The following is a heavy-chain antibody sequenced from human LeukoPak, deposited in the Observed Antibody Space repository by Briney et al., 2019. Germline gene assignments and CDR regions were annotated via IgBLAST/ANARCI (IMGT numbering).Heavy chain of an antibody. Sequence: GGSLRLSCVASEFTFSNYAMHWVRQAPVKGLEWLAVISYDGNNKFYADSVKGRFTISGDNSKNTLYLQMNSLRDEDTAVYYCARGDVWSGYYMYYFDYWGQGTLVTVSS. CDR2: ISYDGNNK. CDR3: ARGDVWSGYYMYYFDY. CDR1: EFTFSNYA. V-gene: IGHV3-30-3*01. D-gene: IGHD3-3*01. J-gene: IGHJ4*02.